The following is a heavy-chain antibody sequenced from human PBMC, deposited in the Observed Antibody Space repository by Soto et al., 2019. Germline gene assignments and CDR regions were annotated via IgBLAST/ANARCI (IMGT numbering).Heavy chain of an antibody. V-gene: IGHV1-2*02. J-gene: IGHJ6*02. CDR2: INPNSGGT. D-gene: IGHD3-22*01. CDR1: GYTFTGYY. Sequence: GASVKVSCKASGYTFTGYYMHWVRQAPGQGLEWMGWINPNSGGTNYAQKFQGRVTMTRDTSISTAYMELSRLRSDDTAVYYCARDYESSGYYYLFHYYYGMDIWGQGTTVTVSS. CDR3: ARDYESSGYYYLFHYYYGMDI.